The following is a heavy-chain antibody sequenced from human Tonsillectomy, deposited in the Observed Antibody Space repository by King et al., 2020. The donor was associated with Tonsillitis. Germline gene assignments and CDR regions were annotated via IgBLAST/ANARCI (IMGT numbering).Heavy chain of an antibody. Sequence: EVQLVESGGGLVQPGGSLRLSCAASGFTFSSSAMSWVRQAPWKGLEWVSAISGSGGTTYYADSVKGRFTISRDNSNNTLYLHMNSLRAEDTAVYYCAKAILWFGDRTDYWGQGNLVTVSS. V-gene: IGHV3-23*04. CDR2: ISGSGGTT. CDR1: GFTFSSSA. D-gene: IGHD3-10*01. CDR3: AKAILWFGDRTDY. J-gene: IGHJ4*02.